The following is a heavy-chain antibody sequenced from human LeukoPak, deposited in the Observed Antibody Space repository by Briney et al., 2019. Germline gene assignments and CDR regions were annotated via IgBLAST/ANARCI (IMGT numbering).Heavy chain of an antibody. CDR3: ARMGSWVLDY. Sequence: PGRSLRLSCAASGFTFSSYGMHWVRQAPGKGLEWVAVTSYDGSSKNYADSVKGRFTISRDNSKNTLYLQMNSLRAEDTAVYYCARMGSWVLDYWGQGTLVTVSS. CDR2: TSYDGSSK. CDR1: GFTFSSYG. D-gene: IGHD3-10*01. J-gene: IGHJ4*02. V-gene: IGHV3-30*03.